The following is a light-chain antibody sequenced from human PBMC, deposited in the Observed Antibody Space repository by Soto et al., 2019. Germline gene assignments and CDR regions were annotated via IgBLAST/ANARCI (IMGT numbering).Light chain of an antibody. V-gene: IGKV3-11*01. CDR2: GAS. CDR1: ENVRTF. Sequence: EVVLTQSPATLSLSPGERATLSCRASENVRTFVDWYQQKPGQAPRLLIYGASNRATGIPARFSGSGSGTDFTLTISNLEPEDFAVYYCQRYGSSPRWTFGQGTKVEIK. CDR3: QRYGSSPRWT. J-gene: IGKJ1*01.